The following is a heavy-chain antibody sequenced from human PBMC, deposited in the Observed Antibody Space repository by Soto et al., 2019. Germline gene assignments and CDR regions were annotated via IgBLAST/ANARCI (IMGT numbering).Heavy chain of an antibody. CDR3: ARYYDSSGYYSDWSYFDY. Sequence: QVQLQESGPGLVKPSQTLSLTCTVSGGSISSGGYYWSWIRQHPGKGLEWIGYIYCSGSTYYNPSLKSRVTISVDTSKNQFSLKLSSVTAADTAVYYCARYYDSSGYYSDWSYFDYWGQGTLVTVSS. CDR2: IYCSGST. J-gene: IGHJ4*02. V-gene: IGHV4-31*03. D-gene: IGHD3-22*01. CDR1: GGSISSGGYY.